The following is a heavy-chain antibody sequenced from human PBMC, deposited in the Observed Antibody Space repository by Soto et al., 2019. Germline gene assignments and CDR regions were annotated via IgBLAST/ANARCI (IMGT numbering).Heavy chain of an antibody. Sequence: PSETLSLTCGVYGGSFSAYSWTWLRQSPGKGLEWIGEITHGGSTDYNPALKSRLVMSVDTSKNQFSLRVTSVTAADAAVYFCARARFDSWSHIYYGLDVWLQGTTVTVSS. D-gene: IGHD3-3*01. V-gene: IGHV4-34*01. CDR1: GGSFSAYS. J-gene: IGHJ6*02. CDR2: ITHGGST. CDR3: ARARFDSWSHIYYGLDV.